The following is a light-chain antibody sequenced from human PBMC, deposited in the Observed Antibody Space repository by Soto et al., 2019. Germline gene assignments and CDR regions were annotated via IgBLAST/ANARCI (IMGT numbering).Light chain of an antibody. V-gene: IGLV2-14*01. J-gene: IGLJ2*01. CDR1: NSDVGGYNF. CDR2: DVS. Sequence: QSALTQPASVSGSPGQSITISCTGTNSDVGGYNFVSWYQQHPGKAPKLMIYDVSNRPSGVSNRFAGSKSGNTASLTISGLQAEEGADYYCNSYTSSSTLVFGGGTKLTVL. CDR3: NSYTSSSTLV.